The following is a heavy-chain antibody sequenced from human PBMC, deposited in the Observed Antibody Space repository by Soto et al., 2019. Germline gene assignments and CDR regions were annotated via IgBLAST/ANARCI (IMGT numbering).Heavy chain of an antibody. Sequence: QLQLQESGPGLLKRSNTLSLTCTVSGGSITTGDHIWGWIRQPPGKGLEWIGTISETGTTFSHPSLMSRSTISVDTSRTQCSLSLVSVTAADTAMYYCARHDHGAFTVTGFHVSGQGTMVTVSS. CDR1: GGSITTGDHI. D-gene: IGHD2-21*02. CDR2: ISETGTT. J-gene: IGHJ3*01. V-gene: IGHV4-39*01. CDR3: ARHDHGAFTVTGFHV.